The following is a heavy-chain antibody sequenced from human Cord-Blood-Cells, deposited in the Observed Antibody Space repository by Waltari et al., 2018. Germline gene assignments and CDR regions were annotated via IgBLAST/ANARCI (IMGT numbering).Heavy chain of an antibody. D-gene: IGHD2-2*01. V-gene: IGHV4-34*01. J-gene: IGHJ2*01. CDR3: ARRDCSSTSCYWYFDL. CDR2: INHSGSN. CDR1: GGSFSGYS. Sequence: QVQLQQWGADLLKPSETLSLTCAVYGGSFSGYSWSWIRQPPGKGLEWIGEINHSGSNNYNPSLKSRVTISVDTSKNQFSLKLSSVTAADTAVYYCARRDCSSTSCYWYFDLWGRGTLVTVSS.